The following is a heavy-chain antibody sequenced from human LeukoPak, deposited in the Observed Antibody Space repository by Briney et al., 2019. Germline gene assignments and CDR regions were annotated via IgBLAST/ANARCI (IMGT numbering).Heavy chain of an antibody. D-gene: IGHD3-10*01. J-gene: IGHJ4*02. Sequence: SETLSLTCTVSGGSISSYYWSWIRQPPGKGLEWIGYIYYSGSTNYNPSLKSRVTISVDTSKNQFSLKLSSVTAADTAVYYCARGSATEITMVRGVISPFDYWGQGTLVTVSS. CDR1: GGSISSYY. CDR3: ARGSATEITMVRGVISPFDY. V-gene: IGHV4-59*12. CDR2: IYYSGST.